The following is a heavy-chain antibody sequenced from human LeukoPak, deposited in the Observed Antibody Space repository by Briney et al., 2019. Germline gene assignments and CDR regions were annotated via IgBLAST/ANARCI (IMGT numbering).Heavy chain of an antibody. V-gene: IGHV4-34*01. J-gene: IGHJ4*02. CDR3: ARHRFSREGYSD. CDR2: INHSGST. Sequence: SETLSLTCAVYGGSFSGYYWSWIRQPPGKGLEWIGEINHSGSTNYNPSLKSRVTISVDTSKNQFSLKLSSVTAADTAVYYCARHRFSREGYSDWGQGTLVTVSS. D-gene: IGHD5-24*01. CDR1: GGSFSGYY.